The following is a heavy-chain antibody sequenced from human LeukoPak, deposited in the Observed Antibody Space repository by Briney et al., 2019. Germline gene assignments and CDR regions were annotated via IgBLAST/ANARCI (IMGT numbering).Heavy chain of an antibody. Sequence: GGSLRLSCAASGFTFSNAWMSWVRQAPGEGLEWVGRIKSKTDGGTTDYAAPVKGRFTISRDDSKNTLYLQMNSLKTEDTAVYYCTKIGPVSAGYYYYYMDVWGKGTTVTVSS. CDR1: GFTFSNAW. CDR2: IKSKTDGGTT. V-gene: IGHV3-15*01. CDR3: TKIGPVSAGYYYYYMDV. D-gene: IGHD3-10*01. J-gene: IGHJ6*03.